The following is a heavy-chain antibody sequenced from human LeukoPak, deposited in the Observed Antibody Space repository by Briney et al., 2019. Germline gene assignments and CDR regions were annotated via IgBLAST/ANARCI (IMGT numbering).Heavy chain of an antibody. J-gene: IGHJ6*03. CDR3: ARVSLGTMVRGVIRYYYMDV. D-gene: IGHD3-10*01. CDR2: IYGGDNT. Sequence: GGSLRFSCAASAFTVSSNYMSWVRQAPGKGLMGVLVIYGGDNTYYAGCVKGRFTISRDNSKNTMYLHMNSLRAEDTAVYYCARVSLGTMVRGVIRYYYMDVWGKGTTVTISS. CDR1: AFTVSSNY. V-gene: IGHV3-53*01.